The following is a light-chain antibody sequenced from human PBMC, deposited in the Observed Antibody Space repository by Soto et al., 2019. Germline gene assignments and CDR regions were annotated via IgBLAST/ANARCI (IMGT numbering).Light chain of an antibody. CDR2: ATS. CDR3: HQYDHWPLT. Sequence: EIVLTQSPATLSVSPGERVTLSCRASQSVSNKLAWYQQKPGQAPRLLMSATSTGATGIPARFSGSGSGTEFTLTVSSLQSEDFALYFCHQYDHWPLTFGGGTKVDMK. J-gene: IGKJ4*01. CDR1: QSVSNK. V-gene: IGKV3D-15*01.